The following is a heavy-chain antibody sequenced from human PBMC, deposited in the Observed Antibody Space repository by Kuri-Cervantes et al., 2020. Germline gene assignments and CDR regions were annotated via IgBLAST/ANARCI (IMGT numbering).Heavy chain of an antibody. CDR1: GFTFSSYS. CDR3: ARAMTMVRGLIYYGMDV. J-gene: IGHJ6*02. CDR2: FTSSATSI. V-gene: IGHV3-21*04. D-gene: IGHD3-10*01. Sequence: GESLKISCAASGFTFSSYSMNWVRQAPGKGLEWVSIFTSSATSIYYADSVKGRFTISRDNAKNSLYLQMNSLRAEDTAVYYCARAMTMVRGLIYYGMDVWGQGTTVTVSS.